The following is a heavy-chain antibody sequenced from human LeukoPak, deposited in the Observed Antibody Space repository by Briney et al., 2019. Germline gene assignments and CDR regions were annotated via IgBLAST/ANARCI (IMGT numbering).Heavy chain of an antibody. CDR2: IIPIFGTT. D-gene: IGHD1-26*01. V-gene: IGHV1-69*13. CDR3: ARDRELGHFDY. J-gene: IGHJ4*02. Sequence: AVKVSCKASGGTFSSYAISWVRQAPGQGLEWMGGIIPIFGTTNYAQKFQGRVTITADESTSTAYMELSSLRSEDTAVYYCARDRELGHFDYWGQGTLVTVSS. CDR1: GGTFSSYA.